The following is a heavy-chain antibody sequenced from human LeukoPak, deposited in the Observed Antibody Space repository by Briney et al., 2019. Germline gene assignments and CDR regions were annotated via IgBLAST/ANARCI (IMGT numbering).Heavy chain of an antibody. CDR1: GFTFSGYW. Sequence: GSLRLSCAAAGFTFSGYWMSWVRQTTEKGLECVAKINEDGSEKHYVDSVRGRFTISRDNAKNSFYLQMNSLRVEDTAVYYCARDYRGGWNDYWGQGTLVTVSS. CDR2: INEDGSEK. CDR3: ARDYRGGWNDY. J-gene: IGHJ4*02. D-gene: IGHD1-26*01. V-gene: IGHV3-7*01.